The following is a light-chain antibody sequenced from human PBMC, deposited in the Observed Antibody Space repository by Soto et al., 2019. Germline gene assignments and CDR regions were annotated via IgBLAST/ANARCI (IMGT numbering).Light chain of an antibody. J-gene: IGKJ4*01. CDR3: KQYNDWPLT. Sequence: EIVMTQSPATLSVSPGERATLSCRASQSVSSNLAWYQQKPGQAPRLLIYGASTRATGIPARFSGSGSGTELNLTISSLQSEDFAVYYGKQYNDWPLTFGGGTKVEIK. V-gene: IGKV3-15*01. CDR2: GAS. CDR1: QSVSSN.